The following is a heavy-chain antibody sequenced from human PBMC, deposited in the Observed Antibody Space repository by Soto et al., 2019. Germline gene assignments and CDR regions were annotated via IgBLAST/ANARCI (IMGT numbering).Heavy chain of an antibody. J-gene: IGHJ3*02. CDR2: IGTAGDT. CDR3: ARGTADYVWGSYRSLAFDI. Sequence: GGSLRLSCAASGFTFSSYDMHWVRQATGKGLEWVSAIGTAGDTYYPGSVKGRFTISRENAKNSLYLQMNSLRAGDTAVYYCARGTADYVWGSYRSLAFDIWGQGTMVTVSS. V-gene: IGHV3-13*01. D-gene: IGHD3-16*02. CDR1: GFTFSSYD.